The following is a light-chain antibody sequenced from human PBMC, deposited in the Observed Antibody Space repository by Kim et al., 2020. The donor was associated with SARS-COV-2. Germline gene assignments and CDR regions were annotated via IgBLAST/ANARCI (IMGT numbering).Light chain of an antibody. CDR2: KDS. CDR3: QSADSSGTYVV. CDR1: ALPKQY. V-gene: IGLV3-25*03. Sequence: SPGQTARITCSGDALPKQYAYWYQQKPGQAPVLGIYKDSERPAGIPERFSGSSSGTTVTLTISGVQAEDEADYYCQSADSSGTYVVFGGGTKLTVL. J-gene: IGLJ2*01.